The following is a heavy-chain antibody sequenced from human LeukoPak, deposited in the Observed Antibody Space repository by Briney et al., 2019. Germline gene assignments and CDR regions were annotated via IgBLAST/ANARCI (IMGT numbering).Heavy chain of an antibody. CDR2: ISSSGSTI. CDR1: XFTFSSYE. V-gene: IGHV3-48*03. Sequence: GGSLRLSCAASXFTFSSYEMNWVRQAPGKGLEWVSYISSSGSTIYYADSVKGRFTISRDNAKNSLYLQMNSLRAEDTAVYYCARESDGMDVWGQGTTVTISS. CDR3: ARESDGMDV. J-gene: IGHJ6*02.